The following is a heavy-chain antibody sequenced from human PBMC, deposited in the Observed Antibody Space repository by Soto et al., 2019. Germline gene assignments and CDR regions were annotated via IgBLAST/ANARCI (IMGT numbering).Heavy chain of an antibody. CDR1: GFTFSTYG. V-gene: IGHV3-30*18. CDR3: AKDMDHMGMVFDL. D-gene: IGHD3-10*01. J-gene: IGHJ4*02. CDR2: VSFDGSKK. Sequence: QEQLVESGGGVVQPGRSLRLSCVVSGFTFSTYGMHWVRQAPGKGLEWVAVVSFDGSKKYTTDSVKGRFTISRDNSKNTLHLQMNYLRPDDTAVYYCAKDMDHMGMVFDLWGQGTLVTVSS.